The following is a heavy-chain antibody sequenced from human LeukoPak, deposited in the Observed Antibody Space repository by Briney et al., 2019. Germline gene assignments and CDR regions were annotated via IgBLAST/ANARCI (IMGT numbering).Heavy chain of an antibody. Sequence: SGGSLRLSCAASGFTFSSYSMNWVRQAPGKGLEWVSYISSSSSTIYYADSVKGRFTISRDNAKNTLYLQMNSLRAEDTAVYYCARTRYGGNNYFDYWGQGSLVTVSS. CDR1: GFTFSSYS. D-gene: IGHD4-23*01. CDR2: ISSSSSTI. CDR3: ARTRYGGNNYFDY. V-gene: IGHV3-48*04. J-gene: IGHJ4*02.